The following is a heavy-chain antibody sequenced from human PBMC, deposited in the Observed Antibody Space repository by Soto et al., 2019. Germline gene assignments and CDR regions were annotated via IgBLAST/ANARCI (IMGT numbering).Heavy chain of an antibody. V-gene: IGHV4-4*02. J-gene: IGHJ4*02. CDR2: IYHSGST. CDR1: SGSISSSNW. Sequence: SETLSLTCAVSSGSISSSNWWSWVRQPPGKGLEWIGEIYHSGSTNYNPSLKSRVTISVDKSKNQFSLKLSSVTAADTAVYYCARGDYGDHTPFDYWGQGTLVTVSS. D-gene: IGHD4-17*01. CDR3: ARGDYGDHTPFDY.